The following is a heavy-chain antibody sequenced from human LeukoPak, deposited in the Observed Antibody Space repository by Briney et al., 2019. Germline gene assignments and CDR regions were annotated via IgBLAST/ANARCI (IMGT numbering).Heavy chain of an antibody. D-gene: IGHD3-22*01. CDR1: GDSISSGSYY. V-gene: IGHV4-61*02. Sequence: SETLSLTCTVSGDSISSGSYYWSWIRQPAGKQLEWIGRIYTSGSTNYNPSLKSRVTISVDTSKNQFSLKLSSVTAADTAVYYCARVSEGWSYYYVEAFDIWGQGTMVTVSS. J-gene: IGHJ3*02. CDR3: ARVSEGWSYYYVEAFDI. CDR2: IYTSGST.